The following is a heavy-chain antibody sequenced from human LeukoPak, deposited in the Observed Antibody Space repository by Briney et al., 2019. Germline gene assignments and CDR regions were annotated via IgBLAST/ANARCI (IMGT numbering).Heavy chain of an antibody. V-gene: IGHV3-48*04. CDR2: ISSSSSTI. Sequence: GGSLRLSCAASGFTFSSYSMNWVRQAPGKGLEWVSYISSSSSTIYYADSVKGRFTISRDNAKNPLYLQMNSLRAEDTAVYYCARGDYYAQGYFDYWGQGTLVTVSS. CDR3: ARGDYYAQGYFDY. CDR1: GFTFSSYS. J-gene: IGHJ4*02. D-gene: IGHD3-10*01.